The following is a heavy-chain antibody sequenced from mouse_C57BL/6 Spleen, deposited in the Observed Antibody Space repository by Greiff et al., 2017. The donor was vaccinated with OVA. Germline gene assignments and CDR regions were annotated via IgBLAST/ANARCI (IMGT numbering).Heavy chain of an antibody. Sequence: DVKLVESGGGLVKPGGSLKLSCAASGFTFSDYGMHWVRQAPEKGLEWVAYISSGSSTIYYADTVKGRFTISRDNAKNTLFLQMTSLRSEDTAMYYCASVYGSSYSYAMDYWGQGTSVTVSS. V-gene: IGHV5-17*01. D-gene: IGHD1-1*01. J-gene: IGHJ4*01. CDR3: ASVYGSSYSYAMDY. CDR2: ISSGSSTI. CDR1: GFTFSDYG.